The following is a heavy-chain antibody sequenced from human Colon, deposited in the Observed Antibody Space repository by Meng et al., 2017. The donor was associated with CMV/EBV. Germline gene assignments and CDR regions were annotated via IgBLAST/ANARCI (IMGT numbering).Heavy chain of an antibody. CDR2: INTDGSTT. Sequence: EVQRVESGGGLCQPGGPLRLSCAPSGFTFSSKWMHWVRQGPGKGLVWVSRINTDGSTTYYADSVKGRFTISRDNAKNTLYLQMNSLRAEDTAVYYCASRDYWGQGTLVTVSS. V-gene: IGHV3-74*01. CDR1: GFTFSSKW. J-gene: IGHJ4*02. CDR3: ASRDY.